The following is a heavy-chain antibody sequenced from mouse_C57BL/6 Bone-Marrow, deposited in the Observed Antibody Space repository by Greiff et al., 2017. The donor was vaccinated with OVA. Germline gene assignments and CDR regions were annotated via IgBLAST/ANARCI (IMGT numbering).Heavy chain of an antibody. CDR2: INPNNGGT. J-gene: IGHJ1*03. CDR1: GYTFTDYY. Sequence: VQLQQSGPELVKPGASVKISCKASGYTFTDYYMNWVKQSHGKSLEWIGDINPNNGGTSYNQKFKGKATLTVDKSSSTAYMQLSSLTSEDSAVYYCARPGNEYFDVWGTGTTVTVSS. V-gene: IGHV1-26*01. CDR3: ARPGNEYFDV. D-gene: IGHD2-1*01.